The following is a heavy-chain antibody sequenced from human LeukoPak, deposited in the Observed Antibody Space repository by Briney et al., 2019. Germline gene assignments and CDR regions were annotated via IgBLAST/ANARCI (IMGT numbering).Heavy chain of an antibody. CDR1: GGSISSYY. V-gene: IGHV4-4*07. D-gene: IGHD3-22*01. CDR3: AREAPYYYDSSGYYRSLGWYFDL. Sequence: PSETLSLTCTVSGGSISSYYWSWIRQPAGKGLEWIGRIYTSGSTNYNPSLKSRVTMSVDTSKNQFSLKLSSVTAADTAVYYCAREAPYYYDSSGYYRSLGWYFDLWGRGTLVTVSS. J-gene: IGHJ2*01. CDR2: IYTSGST.